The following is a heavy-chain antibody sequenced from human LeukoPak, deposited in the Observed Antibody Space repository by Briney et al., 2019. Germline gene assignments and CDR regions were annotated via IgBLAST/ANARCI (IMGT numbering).Heavy chain of an antibody. CDR1: GFTFSSYW. CDR3: ARDSPSSTSWGY. V-gene: IGHV3-7*01. D-gene: IGHD2-2*01. J-gene: IGHJ4*02. CDR2: IKQDGSEK. Sequence: GGSLRLSCAASGFTFSSYWMSWVRQAPGEGLEWVANIKQDGSEKYYVDSVKGRFTISRDNAKNSLYLQMNSLGAEDTAVYYCARDSPSSTSWGYWGQGTLVTVSS.